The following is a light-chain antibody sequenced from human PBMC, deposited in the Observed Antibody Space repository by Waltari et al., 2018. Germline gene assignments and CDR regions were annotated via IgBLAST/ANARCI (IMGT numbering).Light chain of an antibody. CDR2: NNN. CDR3: AVWDERVRGRV. CDR1: TSNIGANL. J-gene: IGLJ3*02. V-gene: IGLV1-47*02. Sequence: QSVLTQPPSASGTPGQRVPISCSGSTSNIGANLVYWYQQLPGKAPKLPIYNNNQRPSGVPDRFSDSKSGTSASLAISGLRSEDEAEYYCAVWDERVRGRVFGGGTKLTVL.